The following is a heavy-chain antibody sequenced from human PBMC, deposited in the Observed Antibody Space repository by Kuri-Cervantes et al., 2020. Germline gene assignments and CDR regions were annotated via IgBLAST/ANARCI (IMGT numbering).Heavy chain of an antibody. Sequence: SVKVSCKASGGTFNNSAFSWVRQAPGQGLEWVGGIIPIFLTPDYAQKFQGRVTITADKSTSTAYMELSSLRSEDTAVYYCAKGEVINSGRYFQHWGQGTLVTVSS. CDR3: AKGEVINSGRYFQH. V-gene: IGHV1-69*06. CDR2: IIPIFLTP. J-gene: IGHJ1*01. D-gene: IGHD3-22*01. CDR1: GGTFNNSA.